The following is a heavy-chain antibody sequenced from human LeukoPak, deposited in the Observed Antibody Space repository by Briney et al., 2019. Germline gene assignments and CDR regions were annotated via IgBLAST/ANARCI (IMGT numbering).Heavy chain of an antibody. CDR1: GGSISSSSYY. D-gene: IGHD1-26*01. CDR3: ARHPRGSYYFDY. V-gene: IGHV4-39*01. J-gene: IGHJ4*02. CDR2: IYYSGST. Sequence: SETLSLTCTVSGGSISSSSYYWGWIRQPPGKGLERIGSIYYSGSTYYNPSLKSRVTISVDTSKNQFSLKLSSVTAADTAVYYCARHPRGSYYFDYWGQGTLVTVSS.